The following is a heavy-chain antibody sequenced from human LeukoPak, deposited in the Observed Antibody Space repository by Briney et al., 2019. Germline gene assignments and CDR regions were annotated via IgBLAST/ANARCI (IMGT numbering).Heavy chain of an antibody. J-gene: IGHJ5*02. CDR3: ARDFPLPTVTMLDGFDP. Sequence: GGSLRLSCAASGFTFSDYYMSWIRQAPGKGLEWVSYISSSGSTIYYADSVKGRFTISRDNAKNSLYLQMNSLRAEDTAVYYCARDFPLPTVTMLDGFDPWGQGTLVTVSS. D-gene: IGHD4-17*01. CDR2: ISSSGSTI. V-gene: IGHV3-11*01. CDR1: GFTFSDYY.